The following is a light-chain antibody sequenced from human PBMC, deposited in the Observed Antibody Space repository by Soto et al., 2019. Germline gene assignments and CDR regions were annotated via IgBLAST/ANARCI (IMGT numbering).Light chain of an antibody. J-gene: IGLJ1*01. CDR3: ASFRSGTILV. V-gene: IGLV2-14*01. Sequence: QSVLTQPASVSGSPGQSVTISCTGPRSDIGDSNFISWYQHSPGKAPRLLIYEVNNRPSGVSKRFSGSKAGNTASLTISGLPDDDEADYFCASFRSGTILVFGSGTKVTVL. CDR1: RSDIGDSNF. CDR2: EVN.